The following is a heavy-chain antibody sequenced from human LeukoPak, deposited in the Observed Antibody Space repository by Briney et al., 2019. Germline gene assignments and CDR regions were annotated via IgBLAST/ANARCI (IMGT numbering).Heavy chain of an antibody. CDR3: ARVMGSSWYYDWFDP. D-gene: IGHD6-13*01. V-gene: IGHV4-38-2*02. CDR1: GYSISSGYY. J-gene: IGHJ5*02. CDR2: IYHSGST. Sequence: SETLSLTCTVSGYSISSGYYWGWIRQPPGKGLEWIGSIYHSGSTYYNPSLKSRVTISVDTSKNQFSLKLSSVTAADTAVYYCARVMGSSWYYDWFDPWGQGTLVTVSS.